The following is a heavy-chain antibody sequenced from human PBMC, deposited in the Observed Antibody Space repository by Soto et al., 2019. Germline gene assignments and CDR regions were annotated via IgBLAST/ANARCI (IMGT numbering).Heavy chain of an antibody. CDR1: GFTFSSYG. J-gene: IGHJ4*02. Sequence: LRLSCAASGFTFSSYGMHWVRQAPGKGLEWVAVISYDGSNKYYADSVKGRFTISRDNSKNTLYLQMNSLRAEDTAVYYCAKDKLSSIAAPAYFDYWGQGTLVTVSS. V-gene: IGHV3-30*18. D-gene: IGHD6-6*01. CDR3: AKDKLSSIAAPAYFDY. CDR2: ISYDGSNK.